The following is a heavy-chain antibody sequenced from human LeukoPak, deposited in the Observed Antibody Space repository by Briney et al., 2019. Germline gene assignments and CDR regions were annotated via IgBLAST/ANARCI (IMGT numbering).Heavy chain of an antibody. D-gene: IGHD2-2*01. V-gene: IGHV1-8*01. J-gene: IGHJ4*02. CDR1: GYTFTSYD. Sequence: ASVKVSCKASGYTFTSYDFNWLRQATGQGPEWMGWMNPNSGATGYAQKLQGRVTMTTDTSTSTAYMELRSLRSDDTAVYYCARDCSSTSCYFDYWGQGTLVTVSS. CDR3: ARDCSSTSCYFDY. CDR2: MNPNSGAT.